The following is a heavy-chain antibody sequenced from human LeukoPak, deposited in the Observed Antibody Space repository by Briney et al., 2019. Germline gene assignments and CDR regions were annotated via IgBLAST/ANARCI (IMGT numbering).Heavy chain of an antibody. CDR2: IIPILGIA. D-gene: IGHD5-18*01. CDR1: GGTSGSYA. V-gene: IGHV1-69*04. Sequence: SVKVSCKASGGTSGSYAISWVRQAPGQGLEWMGRIIPILGIANYAQKFQGRVTITADKSTSTAYMELSSLRSEDTAMYYCARHKQPWGMDVWGQGTTVTVSS. J-gene: IGHJ6*02. CDR3: ARHKQPWGMDV.